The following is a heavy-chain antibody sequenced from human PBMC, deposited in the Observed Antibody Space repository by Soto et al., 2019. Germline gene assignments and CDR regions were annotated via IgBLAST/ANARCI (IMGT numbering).Heavy chain of an antibody. D-gene: IGHD3-9*01. CDR1: GFTFTSYA. V-gene: IGHV3-23*01. J-gene: IGHJ4*02. Sequence: VVSLILSCSASGFTFTSYAFSWVRQAPVNGLEWVSTISVGDTYYADFVKFRFTISRDISKNTLYLQMDGLRAEDTAIYYCAKDRENDWLTDLWGQGDLVTVSS. CDR3: AKDRENDWLTDL. CDR2: ISVGDT.